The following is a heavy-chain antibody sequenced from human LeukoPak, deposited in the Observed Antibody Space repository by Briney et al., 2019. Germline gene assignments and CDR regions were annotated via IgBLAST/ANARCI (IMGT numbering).Heavy chain of an antibody. CDR3: AREHGPSGWYIQGAFDI. D-gene: IGHD6-19*01. CDR2: IYYSGST. J-gene: IGHJ3*02. Sequence: PSETLSLTCTVSGGSISSYYWSWIRQPPGKGLEWIGYIYYSGSTNYNPSLKSRVTISVDTSKNQFSLKLSSVTAADTAVYYCAREHGPSGWYIQGAFDIWGQGTMVTVSS. CDR1: GGSISSYY. V-gene: IGHV4-59*01.